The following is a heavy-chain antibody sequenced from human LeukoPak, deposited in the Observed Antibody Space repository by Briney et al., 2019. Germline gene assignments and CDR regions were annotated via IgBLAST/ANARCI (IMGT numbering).Heavy chain of an antibody. CDR3: AKSPYETNYDSSGYYRSYYFDY. CDR2: IYSGGNT. Sequence: PGGSLRLSCVASGFTVSNNYMTWVRQAPGEGLEWVSVIYSGGNTYYADSVKGRVTISRDNSMNTLYLQMNGLRAEDTAVYYCAKSPYETNYDSSGYYRSYYFDYWGQGTLVTVSS. J-gene: IGHJ4*02. D-gene: IGHD3-22*01. V-gene: IGHV3-53*01. CDR1: GFTVSNNY.